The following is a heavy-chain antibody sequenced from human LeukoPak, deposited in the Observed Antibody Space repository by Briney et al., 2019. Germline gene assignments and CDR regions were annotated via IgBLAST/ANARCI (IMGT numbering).Heavy chain of an antibody. CDR2: ISSNGGST. J-gene: IGHJ4*02. V-gene: IGHV3-64*01. CDR3: AKNWNYGDY. D-gene: IGHD1-7*01. Sequence: PGGSLRLSCAASGFTFSNSAMHWVRQAPGKGLEYVSAISSNGGSTYYANSVRGRFTISRDNSKNTLYLQMGSLRAEDMAVYYCAKNWNYGDYWGQGTLVTVSS. CDR1: GFTFSNSA.